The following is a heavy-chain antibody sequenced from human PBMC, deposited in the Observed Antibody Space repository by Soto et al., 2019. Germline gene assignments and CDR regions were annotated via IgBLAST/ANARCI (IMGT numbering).Heavy chain of an antibody. CDR2: ISWNSGSI. CDR1: GFTFDDYA. J-gene: IGHJ4*02. V-gene: IGHV3-9*01. D-gene: IGHD3-22*01. CDR3: AKGDSTELLDY. Sequence: EVQLVESGGGLVQPGRSLRLSCAASGFTFDDYAMHWVRQAPGKGLEWVSGISWNSGSIGYADSVKGRFTISRDNAKNSLYLQMNSLRAEDTALYYCAKGDSTELLDYWGQGTLVTVSS.